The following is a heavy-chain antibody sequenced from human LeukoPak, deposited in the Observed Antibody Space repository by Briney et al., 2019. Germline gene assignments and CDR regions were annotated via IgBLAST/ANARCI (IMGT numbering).Heavy chain of an antibody. J-gene: IGHJ3*02. CDR1: GFTFSSYG. V-gene: IGHV3-30*02. Sequence: GGSLRLSCAASGFTFSSYGMHWVRQAPGKGLEWVAFIRYDGSNKYYADSVKGRFTISRDNSKNTLYLQMNSLRAEDTAVYYCAKDVIWTTGDSGAFDIWGQGTMVTVSS. D-gene: IGHD1-1*01. CDR2: IRYDGSNK. CDR3: AKDVIWTTGDSGAFDI.